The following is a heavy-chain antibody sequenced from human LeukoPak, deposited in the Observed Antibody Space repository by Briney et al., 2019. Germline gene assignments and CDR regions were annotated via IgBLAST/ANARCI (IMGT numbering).Heavy chain of an antibody. CDR1: GFTFSSYA. CDR3: AKNRGGGYYSGSDY. Sequence: GGSLRLPCAASGFTFSSYAMNWVRQAPGKGLEWVSAVRGSDAGTSYADSVKGRFTISRDNSKNTLYLQMNSLRAEDTAVYYCAKNRGGGYYSGSDYWGQGTLVTVSS. V-gene: IGHV3-23*01. J-gene: IGHJ4*02. D-gene: IGHD1-26*01. CDR2: VRGSDAGT.